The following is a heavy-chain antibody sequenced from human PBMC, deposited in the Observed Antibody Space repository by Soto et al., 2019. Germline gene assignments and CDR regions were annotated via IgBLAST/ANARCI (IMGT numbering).Heavy chain of an antibody. Sequence: QITLKESGPTRVRPTQTLALTCTFSGFSLTTSGVGVGWIRKTPGKALEWLAVIYWDDDKRYSPSLKSRLTITKDTSNNQVVLTMADMDPVDTATYFCAHRGYMYGNWDHGYFDYWGQGTLVTVSS. CDR1: GFSLTTSGVG. CDR2: IYWDDDK. D-gene: IGHD5-18*01. V-gene: IGHV2-5*02. CDR3: AHRGYMYGNWDHGYFDY. J-gene: IGHJ4*02.